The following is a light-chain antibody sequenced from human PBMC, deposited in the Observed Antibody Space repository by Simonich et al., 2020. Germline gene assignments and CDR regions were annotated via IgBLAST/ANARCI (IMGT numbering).Light chain of an antibody. Sequence: QSALTQPASVSGSPGQSITISCTGTSSYVGGYNYVSWYQQHPGKAPKLMIYDVSNRPSWGSNRFSGSKSGNTASLTISGLQAEYEADYYCSSYTSSSTPVVFGGGTKLTVL. V-gene: IGLV2-14*03. CDR2: DVS. J-gene: IGLJ2*01. CDR3: SSYTSSSTPVV. CDR1: SSYVGGYNY.